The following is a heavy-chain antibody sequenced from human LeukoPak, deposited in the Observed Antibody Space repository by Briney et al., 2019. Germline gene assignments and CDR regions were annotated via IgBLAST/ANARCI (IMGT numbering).Heavy chain of an antibody. Sequence: PGGSLRLSCAASGFTFSSYGMHWVRQAPGKGLEWVAVISYDGSNKYYADSVKGRFTISRDNSKNTLYLQMNSLRAEDTAEYYCALAAAALFDYWGQGTLVTVSS. CDR1: GFTFSSYG. D-gene: IGHD6-13*01. J-gene: IGHJ4*02. CDR3: ALAAAALFDY. CDR2: ISYDGSNK. V-gene: IGHV3-30*03.